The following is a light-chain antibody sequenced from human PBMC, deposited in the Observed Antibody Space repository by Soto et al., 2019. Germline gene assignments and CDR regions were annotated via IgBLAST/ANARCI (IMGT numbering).Light chain of an antibody. J-gene: IGKJ3*01. CDR2: AAS. Sequence: AIQMTQSPSSLSASVGDRVTITCRASQGIRNDLGLYQQKPGQAPKLLIFAASSLQVGVPSRFSGSGSGTDFTLTISSLQPEDFATYYCLQNSEYPPTFGPGTKVDIK. CDR1: QGIRND. V-gene: IGKV1-6*01. CDR3: LQNSEYPPT.